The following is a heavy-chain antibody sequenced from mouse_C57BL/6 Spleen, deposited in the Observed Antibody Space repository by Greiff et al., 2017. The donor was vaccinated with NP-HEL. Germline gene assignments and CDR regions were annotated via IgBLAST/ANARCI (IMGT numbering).Heavy chain of an antibody. CDR3: ARSGYYYFDY. CDR1: GFSLTSSG. J-gene: IGHJ2*01. V-gene: IGHV2-2*01. Sequence: QVQLQQSGPGLVQPSQSLSITCTVSGFSLTSSGVHWVRQSPGKGLEWLGVIWSGGSTDYNAAFISRLSISKDNSKSQVFFKMTSLQADDTAIYYCARSGYYYFDYWGQGTTLTVSS. CDR2: IWSGGST. D-gene: IGHD1-2*01.